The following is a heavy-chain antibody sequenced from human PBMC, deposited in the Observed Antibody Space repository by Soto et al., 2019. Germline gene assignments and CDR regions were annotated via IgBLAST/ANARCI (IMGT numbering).Heavy chain of an antibody. CDR3: AAGLGYCSGGSCPDYYYYYGMDV. D-gene: IGHD2-15*01. CDR2: IVVGSGNT. J-gene: IGHJ6*02. Sequence: SVKVSCKASGFTFTSSAVQWVRQARGQRLEWIGWIVVGSGNTTYAQKFQERVTITRDMSTSTAYMELSSLRSEDTAVYYCAAGLGYCSGGSCPDYYYYYGMDVWGQGTTVTVSS. CDR1: GFTFTSSA. V-gene: IGHV1-58*01.